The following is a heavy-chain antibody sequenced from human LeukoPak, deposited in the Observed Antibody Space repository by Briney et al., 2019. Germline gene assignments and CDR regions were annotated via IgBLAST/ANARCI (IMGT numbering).Heavy chain of an antibody. CDR3: ATYYYGSGSNYHFDY. CDR1: GGTFISYT. Sequence: SVKVSCKASGGTFISYTISWVRQAPGQGLEWMGRIIPTLGIANYAQKFQGRVTITADKSASTAYMELSSLRSEDTAVYYCATYYYGSGSNYHFDYWGQGTLVTVSS. CDR2: IIPTLGIA. D-gene: IGHD3-10*01. V-gene: IGHV1-69*02. J-gene: IGHJ4*02.